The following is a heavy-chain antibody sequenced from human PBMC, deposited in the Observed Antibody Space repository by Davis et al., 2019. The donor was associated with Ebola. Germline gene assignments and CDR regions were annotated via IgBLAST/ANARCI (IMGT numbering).Heavy chain of an antibody. V-gene: IGHV3-30*03. CDR2: ISYDGSNK. J-gene: IGHJ6*02. Sequence: GESLKISCAASGFTFRSYCMHWVRQAPGKGPAWVAVISYDGSNKYYADSVKGRFTISRDNSKNTLYLQMNSLRAEDTAVYYCARGMNDLRDIYYYGMDVWGQGTTVTVSS. CDR1: GFTFRSYC. CDR3: ARGMNDLRDIYYYGMDV. D-gene: IGHD1-1*01.